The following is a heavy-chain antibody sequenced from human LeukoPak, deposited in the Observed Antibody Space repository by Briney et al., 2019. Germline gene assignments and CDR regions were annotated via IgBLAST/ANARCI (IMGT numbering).Heavy chain of an antibody. J-gene: IGHJ6*02. Sequence: SETLSLTCTVSGGSISSYYWSWIRQPPGKGLEWIGYIYYSGSTNYNPSLKSRVTISVDTSKNQFSLKLSSATAADTAVYYCATASVMVPLYYYYGMDVWGQGTTVTVSS. CDR2: IYYSGST. CDR1: GGSISSYY. V-gene: IGHV4-59*08. D-gene: IGHD2-8*01. CDR3: ATASVMVPLYYYYGMDV.